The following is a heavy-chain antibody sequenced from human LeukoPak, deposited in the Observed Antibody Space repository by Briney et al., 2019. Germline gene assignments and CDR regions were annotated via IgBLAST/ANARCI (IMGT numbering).Heavy chain of an antibody. V-gene: IGHV1-2*02. Sequence: ASVKVSCKASGYTLTGSFMHWVRQAPGQGLEWMGWINPNSGVTNYAQKLQGRVTMARDTSISTAYMELSRLRPDHTAVYYSARGNPGFMLGDISGQGTIVTVSS. CDR2: INPNSGVT. CDR3: ARGNPGFMLGDI. D-gene: IGHD2-8*01. J-gene: IGHJ3*02. CDR1: GYTLTGSF.